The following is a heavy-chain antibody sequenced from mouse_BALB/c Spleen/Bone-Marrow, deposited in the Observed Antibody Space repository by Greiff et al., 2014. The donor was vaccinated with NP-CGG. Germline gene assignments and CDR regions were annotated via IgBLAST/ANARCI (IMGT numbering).Heavy chain of an antibody. J-gene: IGHJ3*01. CDR2: IWGDGST. CDR3: ARDGGYGRFAY. CDR1: GFSLTGYG. Sequence: VQLQQSGPGLVAPSQSLSITCTVSGFSLTGYGVNWVRQPPGKGLEWLGMIWGDGSTDYNSAPKSRLGISKDYSKSQVFLKMNSLQTDDTARYYCARDGGYGRFAYWGQGTLVTVSA. V-gene: IGHV2-6-7*01. D-gene: IGHD2-2*01.